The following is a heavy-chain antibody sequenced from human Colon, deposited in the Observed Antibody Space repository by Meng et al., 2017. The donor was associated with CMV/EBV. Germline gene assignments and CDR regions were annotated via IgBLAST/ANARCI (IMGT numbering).Heavy chain of an antibody. CDR3: ARDRSDVYRYLDP. D-gene: IGHD5-24*01. CDR1: GFIFSNYP. J-gene: IGHJ5*02. V-gene: IGHV3-30*04. CDR2: ISFDGGDT. Sequence: GGSLRLSCAASGFIFSNYPIHWVRQAPGKGLEWVAVISFDGGDTYYADSVKGRFTISRDNSKNTLFLQMNSLRAEDTAVYYCARDRSDVYRYLDPWGQGILVTVSS.